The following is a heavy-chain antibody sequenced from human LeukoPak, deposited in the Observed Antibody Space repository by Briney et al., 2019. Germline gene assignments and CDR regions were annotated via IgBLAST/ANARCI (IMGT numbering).Heavy chain of an antibody. CDR3: ARGWRGSGFGSY. CDR1: GYSFIRYH. J-gene: IGHJ4*02. D-gene: IGHD6-19*01. V-gene: IGHV1-46*01. Sequence: ASVKVSCKASGYSFIRYHIHWVRQAPGQGLDWMGVLKLYDGSISHAQKFQGRVTMTSDTSISTAYMELSRLRSDDTAVYYYARGWRGSGFGSYWGQGTLVTVSS. CDR2: LKLYDGSI.